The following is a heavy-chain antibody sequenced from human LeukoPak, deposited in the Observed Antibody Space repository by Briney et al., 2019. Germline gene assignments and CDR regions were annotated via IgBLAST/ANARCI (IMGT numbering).Heavy chain of an antibody. J-gene: IGHJ4*02. Sequence: PGESLKISCKGAGYSFTSYWIGWVRPMPGKGLEWMGIIYPGDSDTRYSPSFQGQVTISADKSISTAYLQWTSLKASDTAMYYCARRTDRSFWYLDYWGQGTLVTVSS. CDR2: IYPGDSDT. CDR3: ARRTDRSFWYLDY. V-gene: IGHV5-51*01. CDR1: GYSFTSYW.